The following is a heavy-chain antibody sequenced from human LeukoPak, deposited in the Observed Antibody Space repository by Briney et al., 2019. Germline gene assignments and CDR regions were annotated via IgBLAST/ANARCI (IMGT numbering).Heavy chain of an antibody. CDR2: INPNSGGT. V-gene: IGHV1-2*02. CDR1: GYTFTGYY. CDR3: ARLSCSSTSCYKSYRYFDL. D-gene: IGHD2-2*02. Sequence: ASVKVSCKASGYTFTGYYMHWVRQAPGQGLEWMGWINPNSGGTNYAQKFQGRVTMTRDTSISTAYMELSRLRSDDTAVYYCARLSCSSTSCYKSYRYFDLWGRGTLVTVSS. J-gene: IGHJ2*01.